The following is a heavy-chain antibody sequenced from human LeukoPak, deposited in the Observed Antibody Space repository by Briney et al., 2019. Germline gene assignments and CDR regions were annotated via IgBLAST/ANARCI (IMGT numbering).Heavy chain of an antibody. CDR2: INQDGSEE. V-gene: IGHV3-7*01. CDR1: GFTLSNYW. J-gene: IGHJ4*02. D-gene: IGHD5-12*01. CDR3: VRDGGVSGYDLLDY. Sequence: GGSLRLSCAASGFTLSNYWMTWVRQAPGKGLEWVAHINQDGSEEHYMDSVKARFTISRDNAKNSLSLQMNSLRAEDTAVYYCVRDGGVSGYDLLDYWGQGTLVTVSS.